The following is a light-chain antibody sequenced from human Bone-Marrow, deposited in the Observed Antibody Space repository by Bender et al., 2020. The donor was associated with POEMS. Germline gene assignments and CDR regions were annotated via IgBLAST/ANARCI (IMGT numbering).Light chain of an antibody. V-gene: IGLV3-27*01. CDR3: YVAPDNNSAF. CDR2: RDT. Sequence: SYELTQPSSVSVSPGQTVRITCSGDFLSEKYARWFRQRPGQAPVLLIYRDTERPSGIPERISGSTSHSGTTITLTIRGAQVEDEAMYYCYVAPDNNSAFFGGGTQLTVL. J-gene: IGLJ7*01. CDR1: FLSEKY.